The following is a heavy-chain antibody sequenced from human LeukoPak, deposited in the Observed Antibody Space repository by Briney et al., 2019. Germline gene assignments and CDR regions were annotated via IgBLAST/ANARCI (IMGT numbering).Heavy chain of an antibody. D-gene: IGHD3-22*01. CDR1: GFTFSSYA. CDR3: ATWDDSSGYYYSFLSPLRDRAFDY. CDR2: ISGSGGST. J-gene: IGHJ4*02. V-gene: IGHV3-23*01. Sequence: PGGSLRLSCAASGFTFSSYAMSWVRQAPGKGLEWVSAISGSGGSTYYADSVKGRFTISRDNSKNTLYLQMNSLRAEDTAVYYCATWDDSSGYYYSFLSPLRDRAFDYWGQGTLVTVSS.